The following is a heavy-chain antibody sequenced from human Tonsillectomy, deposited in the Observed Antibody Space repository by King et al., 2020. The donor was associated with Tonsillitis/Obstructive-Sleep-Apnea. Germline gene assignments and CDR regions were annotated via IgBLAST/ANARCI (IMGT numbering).Heavy chain of an antibody. CDR3: AKDLMIGESGTAGDVFDI. CDR2: ISWNSGSI. V-gene: IGHV3-9*01. J-gene: IGHJ3*02. D-gene: IGHD6-13*01. Sequence: VQLVESGGGLVQPGRSLRLSCAASGFTFDDYAMYWVRQAPGKGLEWVSGISWNSGSISYADSVKGRFTISRDNAKNSLYLQMNSLRTEDTALYHCAKDLMIGESGTAGDVFDIWGQGTMVTASS. CDR1: GFTFDDYA.